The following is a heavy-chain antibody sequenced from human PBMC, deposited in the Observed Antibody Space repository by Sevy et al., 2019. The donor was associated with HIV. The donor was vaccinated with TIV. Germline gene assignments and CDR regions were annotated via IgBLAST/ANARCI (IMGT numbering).Heavy chain of an antibody. CDR2: IYYSGST. D-gene: IGHD6-19*01. Sequence: SETLSLTCTVSGGSISSSSYYCGWIRQPPGKGLEWIGSIYYSGSTYYNPSLKSRVTISVDTSKNQFSLKLSSVTAAVTTVYYCARRIAVTGYGWDAFDIWGQGTKVAVSS. CDR1: GGSISSSSYY. J-gene: IGHJ3*02. V-gene: IGHV4-39*01. CDR3: ARRIAVTGYGWDAFDI.